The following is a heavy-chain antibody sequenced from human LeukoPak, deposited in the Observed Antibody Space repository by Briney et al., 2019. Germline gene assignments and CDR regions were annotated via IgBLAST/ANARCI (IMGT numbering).Heavy chain of an antibody. CDR2: IKQDGSEG. CDR3: ATRSCSISACRGSSYHCMDF. Sequence: GALRLSFAASGFTFSDYWMTWVRQAPGKGLEGVANIKQDGSEGYYVDSVKGRFTVSRDNAKSPLYLQLNSLRAEDTAVYYCATRSCSISACRGSSYHCMDFWGKGNTVTVSS. CDR1: GFTFSDYW. J-gene: IGHJ6*03. V-gene: IGHV3-7*01. D-gene: IGHD2-2*01.